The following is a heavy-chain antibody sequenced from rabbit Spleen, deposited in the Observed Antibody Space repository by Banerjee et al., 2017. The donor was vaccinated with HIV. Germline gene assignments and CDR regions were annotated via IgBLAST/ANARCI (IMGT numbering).Heavy chain of an antibody. CDR1: GFDLSGYG. Sequence: QEQLVESGGGLVQPGGSLKLSCKASGFDLSGYGVSWVRQAPGKGLEWIGYIDPVFGSTYYASWVNGRFTISSHNAQNTLYLQLNSLTAADTATYFCVRDRASSSGYTFNLWGPGTLVTVS. CDR2: IDPVFGST. J-gene: IGHJ4*01. D-gene: IGHD1-1*01. V-gene: IGHV1S47*01. CDR3: VRDRASSSGYTFNL.